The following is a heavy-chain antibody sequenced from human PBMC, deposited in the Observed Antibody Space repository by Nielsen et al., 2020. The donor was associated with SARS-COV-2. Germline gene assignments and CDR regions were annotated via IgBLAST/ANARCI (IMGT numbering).Heavy chain of an antibody. CDR3: AKDPGGMDV. D-gene: IGHD1-14*01. Sequence: GESLKISCAASGFTFSSYWMSWVRQAPGKGLEWVANIKQDGSEKYYVDSVKGRFTISRDNAKNSLYLQMNSLRAEDTALYYCAKDPGGMDVWGQGTTVTVSS. V-gene: IGHV3-7*03. J-gene: IGHJ6*02. CDR1: GFTFSSYW. CDR2: IKQDGSEK.